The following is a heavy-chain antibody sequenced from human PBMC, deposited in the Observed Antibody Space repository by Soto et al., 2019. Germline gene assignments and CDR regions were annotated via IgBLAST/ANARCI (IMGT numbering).Heavy chain of an antibody. CDR2: IIPIFGTA. J-gene: IGHJ3*02. D-gene: IGHD5-12*01. Sequence: QVQLVQSGAEVKKPGSSVKVSCKASGGTFSSYAISWVRQSPGQGLEWMGGIIPIFGTANYAQKFQGRVTITADESTSTAYMALSSLRSEDTAVYYYASDSPEMATNGHGAFDIWGQGTKVTVSS. V-gene: IGHV1-69*01. CDR1: GGTFSSYA. CDR3: ASDSPEMATNGHGAFDI.